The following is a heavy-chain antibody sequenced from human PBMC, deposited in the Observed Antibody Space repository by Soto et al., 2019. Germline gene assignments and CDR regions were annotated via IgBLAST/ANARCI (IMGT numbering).Heavy chain of an antibody. V-gene: IGHV1-8*01. CDR1: GYSFIDYD. Sequence: QVQLLQSGAEVKKLGASVKVSCKASGYSFIDYDINWVRQATGQGLEWMGWITPNSGNTGYAQKVQGRVTFTMDTSIGTAYMELSSLKFEDTAVYYCARNPYSSGLFDPSCQGTLVTVSS. D-gene: IGHD6-19*01. CDR2: ITPNSGNT. CDR3: ARNPYSSGLFDP. J-gene: IGHJ5*02.